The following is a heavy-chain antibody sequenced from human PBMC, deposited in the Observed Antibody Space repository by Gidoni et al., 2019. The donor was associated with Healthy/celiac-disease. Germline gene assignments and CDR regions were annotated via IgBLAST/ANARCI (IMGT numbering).Heavy chain of an antibody. CDR2: IYYSGST. CDR1: GGSISSSSYY. CDR3: ARRVTTVPLYSY. D-gene: IGHD4-17*01. Sequence: QLQLQESGPGLVKSSETLSLTCTVPGGSISSSSYYWGWIRQPPGTGLEWIGSIYYSGSTYYNPSLKSRVTISVDTSKNQFSLKLSSVTAADTAVYYCARRVTTVPLYSYWGQGTLVTVSS. J-gene: IGHJ4*02. V-gene: IGHV4-39*01.